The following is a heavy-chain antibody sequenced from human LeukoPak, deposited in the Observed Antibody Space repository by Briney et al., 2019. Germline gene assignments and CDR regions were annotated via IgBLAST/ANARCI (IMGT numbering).Heavy chain of an antibody. CDR3: ARGRYYYDSSGYYGNFDY. CDR1: GYSISSGYY. Sequence: SETLSLTCTVSGYSISSGYYWSWIRQPAGKGLEWIGRIYTSGSTNYNPSLKSRVTMSVDTSKNQFSLKLSSVTAADTAVYYCARGRYYYDSSGYYGNFDYWGQGTLVTVSS. CDR2: IYTSGST. V-gene: IGHV4-4*07. D-gene: IGHD3-22*01. J-gene: IGHJ4*02.